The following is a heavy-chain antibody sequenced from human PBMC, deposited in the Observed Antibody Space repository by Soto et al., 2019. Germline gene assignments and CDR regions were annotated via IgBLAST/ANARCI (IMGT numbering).Heavy chain of an antibody. CDR3: AKLSCTSSTCYFPGWFDP. D-gene: IGHD2-2*01. Sequence: TLSLTCTVSGDSISGGASFWSWIRQPPGKGLEWIANVYYSGSSYYNPSLKSRLTISVDTTKNQFSLQLKSMTAADTAVYYCAKLSCTSSTCYFPGWFDPWGQGTLVTVSS. CDR1: GDSISGGASF. J-gene: IGHJ5*02. CDR2: VYYSGSS. V-gene: IGHV4-31*03.